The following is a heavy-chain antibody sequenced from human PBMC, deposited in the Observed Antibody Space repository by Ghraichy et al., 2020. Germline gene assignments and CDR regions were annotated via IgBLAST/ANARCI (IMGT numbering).Heavy chain of an antibody. CDR3: ARELGPRRFDY. J-gene: IGHJ4*02. Sequence: SETLSLTCAVYGGSFSGYYWSWIRQPPGKGLEWIGEINHSGSTNYNPSLKSRVTISVDTSKNQFSLKLSSVTAADTAVYYCARELGPRRFDYWGQGTLVTVSS. V-gene: IGHV4-34*01. CDR1: GGSFSGYY. CDR2: INHSGST. D-gene: IGHD7-27*01.